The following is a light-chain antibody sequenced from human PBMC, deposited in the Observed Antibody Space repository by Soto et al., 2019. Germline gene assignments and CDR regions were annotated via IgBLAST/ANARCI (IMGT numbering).Light chain of an antibody. V-gene: IGKV3-11*01. CDR1: RSDSGY. CDR2: GVY. CDR3: QHRHQYTNFWT. J-gene: IGKJ1*01. Sequence: ETVLTQSPATLSLSPGERATLSCRASRSDSGYLAWYQQKPGQAPRLLTHGVYSRATGIPARFSGRGSGTDFTQFTLTLNSVHFGDYCRQHRHQYTNFWTFGQGTKVDIK.